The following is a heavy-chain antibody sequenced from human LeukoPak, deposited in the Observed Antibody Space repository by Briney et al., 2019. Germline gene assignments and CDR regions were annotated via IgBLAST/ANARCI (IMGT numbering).Heavy chain of an antibody. J-gene: IGHJ4*02. CDR3: AGMRITTPTVRTLDY. D-gene: IGHD1-14*01. CDR1: GGSMSTYY. Sequence: SETLSLTCTVSGGSMSTYYWTWIRQPPGKGLEWIGFIYYAGSTNYNPSLKSRVTISVDTSKNQFSLKLSSVTAADTAVYYCAGMRITTPTVRTLDYWGQGTLVTVSS. CDR2: IYYAGST. V-gene: IGHV4-59*01.